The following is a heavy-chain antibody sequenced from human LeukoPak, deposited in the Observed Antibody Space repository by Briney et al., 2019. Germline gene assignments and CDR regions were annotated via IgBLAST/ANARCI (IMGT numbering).Heavy chain of an antibody. CDR2: ISTSSSYI. Sequence: GGSLRLSCAASGFTFSGSTMNWVRQAPGKGLEWVSFISTSSSYIYYADSVRGRFTISRDNAKNSLYLQMNSLRAEDTAVYYCAKRGGMYPAHYFDYWGQGTLVTVSS. V-gene: IGHV3-21*04. CDR1: GFTFSGST. CDR3: AKRGGMYPAHYFDY. J-gene: IGHJ4*02. D-gene: IGHD6-13*01.